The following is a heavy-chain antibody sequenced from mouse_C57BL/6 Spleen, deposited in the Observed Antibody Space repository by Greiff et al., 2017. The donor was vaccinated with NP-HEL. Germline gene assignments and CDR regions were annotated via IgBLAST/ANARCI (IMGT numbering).Heavy chain of an antibody. D-gene: IGHD2-4*01. CDR3: ARGDYDLAY. V-gene: IGHV3-6*01. CDR2: ISYDGSN. CDR1: GYSITCGYY. J-gene: IGHJ3*01. Sequence: EVQLQESGPGLVKPSQSLSLTCSVTGYSITCGYYWNWIRQFPGNKLEWMGYISYDGSNNYNPSLKNRISITRDTSKNQFFLKLNSVTTEDTATYYCARGDYDLAYWGQGTLVTVSA.